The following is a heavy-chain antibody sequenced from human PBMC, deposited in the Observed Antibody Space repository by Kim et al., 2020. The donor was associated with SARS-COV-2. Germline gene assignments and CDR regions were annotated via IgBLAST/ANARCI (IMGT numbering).Heavy chain of an antibody. Sequence: GGSLRLSCAASGFTFSSYAMSWVRQAPGKGLEWVSVIYSGGSSTYYADSVKGRFTISRDNSKNTLYLQMNSLRAEDTAVYYCAKYEGYVGPDRLKTGQDNHMATGETGEGDYYGMDVWGQGTTVTVSS. D-gene: IGHD3-10*01. CDR2: IYSGGSST. CDR3: AKYEGYVGPDRLKTGQDNHMATGETGEGDYYGMDV. V-gene: IGHV3-23*03. CDR1: GFTFSSYA. J-gene: IGHJ6*02.